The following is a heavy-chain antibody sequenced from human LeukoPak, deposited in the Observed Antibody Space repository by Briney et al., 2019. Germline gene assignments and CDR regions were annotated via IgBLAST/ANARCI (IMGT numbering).Heavy chain of an antibody. CDR2: IYYSGST. CDR1: GGSISSYY. Sequence: PSETLSLTCTVSGGSISSYYWSWIRQPPGKGLEWIGYIYYSGSTNYNPSLKSRVTISVDTSKNQFSLKLSSVTAADTAVYYCARDRSESGSYDWFDPWGQGTLVTVSS. D-gene: IGHD1-26*01. J-gene: IGHJ5*02. V-gene: IGHV4-59*01. CDR3: ARDRSESGSYDWFDP.